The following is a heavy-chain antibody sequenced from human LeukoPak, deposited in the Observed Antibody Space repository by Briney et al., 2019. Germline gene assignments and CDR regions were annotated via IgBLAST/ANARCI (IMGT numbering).Heavy chain of an antibody. CDR3: ARGVPYDSWSGPHYSDY. Sequence: GGSVRLSCAASGFTFSSYAMHWVRQAPGKGLEWVAVISYDGSNKYYADSVKGRFTISRDSAKNSLYLQMSSLRAEDTAVYYCARGVPYDSWSGPHYSDYWGQGTLVTVSS. D-gene: IGHD3-3*01. CDR2: ISYDGSNK. V-gene: IGHV3-30-3*01. CDR1: GFTFSSYA. J-gene: IGHJ4*02.